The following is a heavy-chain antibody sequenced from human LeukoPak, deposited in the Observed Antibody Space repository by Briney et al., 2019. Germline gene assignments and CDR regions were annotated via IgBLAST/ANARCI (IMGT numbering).Heavy chain of an antibody. J-gene: IGHJ3*02. CDR1: GFTFSNYG. D-gene: IGHD3-10*01. V-gene: IGHV3-21*06. CDR3: ARGRSITLLRGVAMSDGFDI. CDR2: TDTSGRYV. Sequence: GGSLRLSCAASGFTFSNYGMNWVRQAPGKGLEWVSFTDTSGRYVYYGDSVKGRFTISRDNAKNLLFLQVNGLRAEDTALYYCARGRSITLLRGVAMSDGFDIWGQGAMVAVSS.